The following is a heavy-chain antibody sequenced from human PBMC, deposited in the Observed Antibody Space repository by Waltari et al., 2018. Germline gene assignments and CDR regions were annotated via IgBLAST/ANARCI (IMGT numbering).Heavy chain of an antibody. CDR3: VRSLRITMIVVAPTAFDI. V-gene: IGHV4-59*01. CDR2: EST. J-gene: IGHJ3*02. Sequence: ESTNYNPSLKSRVTISVDTSKNQFSLKLSSVTAADTALYYCVRSLRITMIVVAPTAFDIWGQGTMVTVSS. D-gene: IGHD3-22*01.